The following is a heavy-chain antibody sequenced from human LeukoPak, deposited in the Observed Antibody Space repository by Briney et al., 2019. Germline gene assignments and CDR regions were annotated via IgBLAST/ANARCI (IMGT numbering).Heavy chain of an antibody. D-gene: IGHD2-8*02. CDR1: GFTFSTCA. V-gene: IGHV3-23*01. J-gene: IGHJ4*02. CDR3: ATYRQVLLPFES. Sequence: GGSLRLSCAASGFTFSTCAMIWVRQPPGKGLEWVSSIFPSGGEIHYADSVRGRFTISRDNSESTLSLQMNSLRAEDTAIYYCATYRQVLLPFESWGQGTLVTVSS. CDR2: IFPSGGEI.